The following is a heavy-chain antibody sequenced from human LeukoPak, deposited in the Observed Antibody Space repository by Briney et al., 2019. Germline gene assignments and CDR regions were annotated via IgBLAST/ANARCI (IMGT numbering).Heavy chain of an antibody. J-gene: IGHJ4*02. Sequence: GGSLRLSCAASGFTFSSYSMNWVRQAPGKGLEWVSSISSSSSYIYYADSVKGRFTISRDNAKNSLYLQMNSLRAEDTAVYYCARDLDPTYSSGYYDYWGQGTLVTVSS. CDR3: ARDLDPTYSSGYYDY. CDR2: ISSSSSYI. D-gene: IGHD3-22*01. V-gene: IGHV3-21*01. CDR1: GFTFSSYS.